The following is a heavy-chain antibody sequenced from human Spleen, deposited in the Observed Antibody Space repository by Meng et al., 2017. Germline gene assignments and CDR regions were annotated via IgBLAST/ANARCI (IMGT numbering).Heavy chain of an antibody. CDR1: GFTFSSYA. J-gene: IGHJ4*02. V-gene: IGHV3-23*01. D-gene: IGHD1-26*01. CDR3: AKRDSSAGATDY. Sequence: GGSLRLSCAASGFTFSSYAMTWVRQAPGKGLEWVSAISGRGGTTYYAASVKGRFTISRDNSKNTLYLQMSSLRAEDTAIYYCAKRDSSAGATDYWGQGTLVTVSS. CDR2: ISGRGGTT.